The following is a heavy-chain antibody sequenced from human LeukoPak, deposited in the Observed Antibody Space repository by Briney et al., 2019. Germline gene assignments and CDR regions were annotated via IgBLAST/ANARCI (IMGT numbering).Heavy chain of an antibody. CDR3: ARDFDY. CDR1: GFSFSYYG. V-gene: IGHV3-48*01. CDR2: IHERGSPI. J-gene: IGHJ4*02. Sequence: GGSLRLSCAASGFSFSYYGMNWVRQAPGKGLEWISYIHERGSPIYYADSVKGRFTISRDNAKNSLYLQMNSPRAEDTAVYYCARDFDYWGQGTLVTVSS.